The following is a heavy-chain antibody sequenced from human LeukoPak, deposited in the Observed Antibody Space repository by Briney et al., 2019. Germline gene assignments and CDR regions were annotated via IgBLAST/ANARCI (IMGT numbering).Heavy chain of an antibody. CDR1: GGSFSSYY. J-gene: IGHJ4*02. D-gene: IGHD1-26*01. CDR2: IYYSGST. CDR3: ARHLMVVGATLIDY. V-gene: IGHV4-39*01. Sequence: TASETLSLTCAVYGGSFSSYYWGWIRQPPGKGLERIGSIYYSGSTYYNPSLKSRVTISVDTSKNQFSLKLSSVTAADTAVYYCARHLMVVGATLIDYWGQGTLVTVSS.